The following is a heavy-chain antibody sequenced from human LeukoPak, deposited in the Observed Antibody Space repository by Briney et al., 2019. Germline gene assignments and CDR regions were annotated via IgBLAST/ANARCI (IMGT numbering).Heavy chain of an antibody. CDR2: IYYSGST. D-gene: IGHD1-7*01. Sequence: SQTLSLTCTVSGGSISSGGYYWSWIRQHPGKGLEWIGYIYYSGSTYYNPSLKSRVTISVDTSKNQFSLNLSSVTAADTAVYYCARGTRELELVFDYWGQGTLVTVSS. J-gene: IGHJ4*02. CDR1: GGSISSGGYY. V-gene: IGHV4-31*03. CDR3: ARGTRELELVFDY.